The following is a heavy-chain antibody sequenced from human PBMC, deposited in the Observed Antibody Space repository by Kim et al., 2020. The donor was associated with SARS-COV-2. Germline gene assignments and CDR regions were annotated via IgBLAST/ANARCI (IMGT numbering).Heavy chain of an antibody. V-gene: IGHV3-11*06. Sequence: GGSLRLSCVASGFTFSDYCMTWIRQAPGKGLEWVSHINNSGSNTVYADSVKGRFTISRDNAKNSLYLQMSSLRAEDTAVYYCARGKTYYGTGRDYWGQG. CDR2: INNSGSNT. CDR3: ARGKTYYGTGRDY. CDR1: GFTFSDYC. D-gene: IGHD3-10*01. J-gene: IGHJ4*02.